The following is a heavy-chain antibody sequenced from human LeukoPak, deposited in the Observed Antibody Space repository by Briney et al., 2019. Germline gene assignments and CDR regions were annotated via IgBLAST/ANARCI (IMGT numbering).Heavy chain of an antibody. V-gene: IGHV4-30-4*01. CDR3: ARGWNGIVWFDP. J-gene: IGHJ5*02. CDR1: GGSISSGDYY. Sequence: SQTLSLTCTVSGGSISSGDYYWSWIRQPPGKGLEWIGYIYNSGSTYYNPSLKSRVTISVDTSKDQFSLKLSSVTAADTAVYYCARGWNGIVWFDPWGQGTLVTVSS. CDR2: IYNSGST. D-gene: IGHD1-1*01.